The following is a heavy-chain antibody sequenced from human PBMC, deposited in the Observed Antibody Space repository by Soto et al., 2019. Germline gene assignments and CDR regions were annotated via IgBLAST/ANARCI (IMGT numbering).Heavy chain of an antibody. CDR2: IIPIFGTA. D-gene: IGHD1-1*01. Sequence: GASVKVSCKASGGTFSSYAISWVRQAPGQGLEWMGGIIPIFGTANYAQKFQGRVTITADESTSTAYMELSSLRSEYTAVYYCARLNDYYYYGMDVWGQGTRVIVSS. V-gene: IGHV1-69*13. CDR3: ARLNDYYYYGMDV. CDR1: GGTFSSYA. J-gene: IGHJ6*02.